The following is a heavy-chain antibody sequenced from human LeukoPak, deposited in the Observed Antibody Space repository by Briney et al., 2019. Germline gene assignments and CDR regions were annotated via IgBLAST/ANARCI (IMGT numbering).Heavy chain of an antibody. CDR3: ARDRGDGNTAFDY. D-gene: IGHD5-24*01. V-gene: IGHV3-74*01. Sequence: GGSLRLSCAASGFTFSSYWMSWVRQAPGKGLVWVSRINTDGSSTTYADSGKGRFTFSRDNAKNTLYLQMNSLRAEDTAMYYCARDRGDGNTAFDYWGQGILVTVSS. CDR2: INTDGSST. CDR1: GFTFSSYW. J-gene: IGHJ4*02.